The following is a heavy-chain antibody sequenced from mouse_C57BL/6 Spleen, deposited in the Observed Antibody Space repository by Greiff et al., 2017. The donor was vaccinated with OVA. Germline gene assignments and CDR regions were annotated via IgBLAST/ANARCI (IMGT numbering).Heavy chain of an antibody. CDR1: GFTFSDYY. D-gene: IGHD3-3*01. V-gene: IGHV5-12*01. CDR3: ARQGRRGYFDY. CDR2: ISNGGGST. Sequence: EVKLMESGGGLVQPGGSLKLSCAASGFTFSDYYMYWVRQTPEKRLEWVAYISNGGGSTYYPDTVKGRFTISRDNAKNTLYLQMSRLKSEDTAMYYCARQGRRGYFDYWGQGTTLTVSS. J-gene: IGHJ2*01.